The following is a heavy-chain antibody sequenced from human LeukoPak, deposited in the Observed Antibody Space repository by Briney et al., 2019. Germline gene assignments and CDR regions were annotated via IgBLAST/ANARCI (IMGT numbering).Heavy chain of an antibody. J-gene: IGHJ4*02. CDR2: INHSGST. Sequence: SETLSLTCAVYGGSFSGYYWSWIRQPPGKGLEWIGEINHSGSTNYNPSLKSRVTISVDTSKNQFSLKLSSETAADTAVYYCARALRYYYGSGSYYPDYWGQGTLVTVSS. V-gene: IGHV4-34*01. D-gene: IGHD3-10*01. CDR1: GGSFSGYY. CDR3: ARALRYYYGSGSYYPDY.